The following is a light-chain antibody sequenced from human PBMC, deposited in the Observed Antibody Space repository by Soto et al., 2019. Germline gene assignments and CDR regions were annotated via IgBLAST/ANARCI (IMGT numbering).Light chain of an antibody. J-gene: IGKJ4*01. CDR1: QDITNN. Sequence: DIQMTQSPSSLSASVGDRVTITCRASQDITNNLAWYQQKPGEVPKLLIYTASTLQSGVPSRFSCSGSGTDFTLTISSLQPEDVATYYCQNHNTALLTFGGGTRVEIK. CDR2: TAS. V-gene: IGKV1-27*01. CDR3: QNHNTALLT.